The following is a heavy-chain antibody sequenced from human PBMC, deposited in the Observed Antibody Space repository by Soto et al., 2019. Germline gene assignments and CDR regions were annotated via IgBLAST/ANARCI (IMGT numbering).Heavy chain of an antibody. D-gene: IGHD2-2*01. CDR2: INHSGST. CDR3: AGGFIVVVPAAGAHNWFDP. V-gene: IGHV4-34*01. CDR1: GGSFSGYY. J-gene: IGHJ5*02. Sequence: SETLSLTCAVYGGSFSGYYWSWIRQPPGKGLEWIGEINHSGSTNYNPSLKSRVTISVDTSKNQFSLKLSSVTAADTAVYYCAGGFIVVVPAAGAHNWFDPWGQGTLVTVSS.